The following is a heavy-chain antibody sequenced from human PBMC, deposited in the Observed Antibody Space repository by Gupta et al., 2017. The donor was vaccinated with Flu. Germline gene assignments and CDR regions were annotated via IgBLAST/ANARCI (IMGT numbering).Heavy chain of an antibody. D-gene: IGHD5-18*01. V-gene: IGHV3-30*18. CDR2: ISYDGSNK. J-gene: IGHJ3*02. CDR1: GFTFSSYG. Sequence: QVQLVESGGGVVQPGRSLRLSCAASGFTFSSYGMHWVRQAPGKGLEWVAVISYDGSNKYYADSVKGRFTISRDNSKNTLYLQMNSLRAEDTAVYYCAKLGVVQLWSDPDAFDIWGQGTMVTVSS. CDR3: AKLGVVQLWSDPDAFDI.